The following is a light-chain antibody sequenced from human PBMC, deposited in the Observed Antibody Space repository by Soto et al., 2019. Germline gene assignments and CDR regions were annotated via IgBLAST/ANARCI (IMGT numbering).Light chain of an antibody. CDR1: SSDVGGYNF. CDR2: EVS. J-gene: IGLJ1*01. CDR3: SSYAGSIYV. Sequence: QSVLTQPPSASGSPGQSVTISCTGTSSDVGGYNFASWYQQHPGKAPKLMIYEVSKRPSGVPDRFSGSKSGNTASLTVSGLQGEDEADYYCSSYAGSIYVFGNGTKVTVL. V-gene: IGLV2-8*01.